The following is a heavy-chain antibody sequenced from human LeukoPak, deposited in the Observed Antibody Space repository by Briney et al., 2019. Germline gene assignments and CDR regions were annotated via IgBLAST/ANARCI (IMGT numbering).Heavy chain of an antibody. D-gene: IGHD6-19*01. CDR1: GGSISSYY. CDR2: IYTSGST. J-gene: IGHJ4*02. Sequence: PSETLSLTCTVSGGSISSYYWSWIRQPAGKGLEWIGRIYTSGSTNYNPSLKSRVTMSVDTSKNQFSLKLSSVTAADTAVYYCARDSRSGVAVAGSLFDYWGQGTLVTVSS. CDR3: ARDSRSGVAVAGSLFDY. V-gene: IGHV4-4*07.